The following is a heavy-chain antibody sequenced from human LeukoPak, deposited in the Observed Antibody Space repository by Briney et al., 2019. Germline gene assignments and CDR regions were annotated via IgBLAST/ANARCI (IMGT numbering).Heavy chain of an antibody. CDR1: GFTFSYS. J-gene: IGHJ3*02. Sequence: GGSLRLSCAASGFTFSYSMSWVRQAPGKGLEWASTLSGRDDTTYYADSVKGRFTISRDNSRDTIYLQMNNLRAEDTAVYYCAKVILLGYSYGLADNDAFDIWGQGTMVTVSS. CDR2: LSGRDDTT. CDR3: AKVILLGYSYGLADNDAFDI. D-gene: IGHD5-18*01. V-gene: IGHV3-23*01.